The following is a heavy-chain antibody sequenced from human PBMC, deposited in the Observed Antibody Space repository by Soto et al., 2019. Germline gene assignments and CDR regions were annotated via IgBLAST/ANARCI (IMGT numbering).Heavy chain of an antibody. D-gene: IGHD3-10*01. CDR3: AREVQVHTPAFVY. CDR1: GGTFNTYA. CDR2: IYPMFGAA. V-gene: IGHV1-69*19. J-gene: IGHJ4*02. Sequence: QVQLVQSGAEMKKPGSSVKVSCQSSGGTFNTYAMNWVRQAPGQGPEWMGDIYPMFGAANYAPKFQGRVTITADESTGTSYMQLGSLTSEYTALYFCAREVQVHTPAFVYWGQGTLVTVSS.